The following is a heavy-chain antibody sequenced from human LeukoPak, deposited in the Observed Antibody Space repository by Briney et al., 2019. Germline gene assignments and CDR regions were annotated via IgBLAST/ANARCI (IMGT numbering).Heavy chain of an antibody. V-gene: IGHV3-23*01. Sequence: HAGGSLRVSCAASGFTFSTYAMTWVRQAPGKGLEWVSAISSDATYTYYADSVKGRFTISGDNSKNTLFLEMNSLRAEDTATYYCTKDGAGTYYGLDVWGQGTTVIVSS. J-gene: IGHJ6*02. CDR1: GFTFSTYA. D-gene: IGHD6-19*01. CDR3: TKDGAGTYYGLDV. CDR2: ISSDATYT.